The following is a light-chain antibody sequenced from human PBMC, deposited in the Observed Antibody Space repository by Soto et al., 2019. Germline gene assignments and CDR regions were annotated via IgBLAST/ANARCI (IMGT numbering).Light chain of an antibody. V-gene: IGKV3-20*01. CDR2: DAS. Sequence: EIVLKQSPDTLSLSPGERATLSCRASQSVRSNYLAWYQQQPGQAPRFLIYDASSSATGIPDRFSSGASGPDFTLTISRLEHEVFAVYYRQQYGSTPLTFGGGTKVDIK. J-gene: IGKJ4*01. CDR3: QQYGSTPLT. CDR1: QSVRSNY.